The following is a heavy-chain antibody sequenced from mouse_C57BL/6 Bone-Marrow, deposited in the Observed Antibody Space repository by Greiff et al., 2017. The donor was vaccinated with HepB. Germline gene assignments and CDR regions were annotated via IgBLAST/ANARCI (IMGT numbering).Heavy chain of an antibody. J-gene: IGHJ2*01. CDR3: AKTERQYYFDY. CDR1: GFSLSTSGMG. V-gene: IGHV8-12*01. CDR2: IYWDDDK. D-gene: IGHD2-12*01. Sequence: QVTLKESGPGILQSSQTLSLTCSFSGFSLSTSGMGVSWIRQPSGKGLEWLAHIYWDDDKRDNPSLKSRLTISKDTSRNQVFLKSTSVDTAVTATYYGAKTERQYYFDYWGQGTTLTVAS.